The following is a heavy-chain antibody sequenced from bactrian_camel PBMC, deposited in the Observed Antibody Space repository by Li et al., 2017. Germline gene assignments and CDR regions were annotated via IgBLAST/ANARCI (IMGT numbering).Heavy chain of an antibody. D-gene: IGHD2*01. J-gene: IGHJ4*01. Sequence: QVQLVESGGGSVQAGASLRLSCAASGYTYSGYCMGWFRQAPGKEREGVATLDTDGSTTYADSVKGRFTISKDRTKNMLYLQLNSLKPEDTAIYYCARGIEWYIHWGQGTQVTVS. CDR1: GYTYSGYC. CDR3: ARGIEWYIH. V-gene: IGHV3S53*01. CDR2: LDTDGST.